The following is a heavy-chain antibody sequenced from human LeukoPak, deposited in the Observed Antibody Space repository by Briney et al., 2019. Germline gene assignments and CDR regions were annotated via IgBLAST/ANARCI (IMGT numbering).Heavy chain of an antibody. CDR1: GGSISSYY. Sequence: SETLSLTCTVSGGSISSYYWSWIRQPAGKGLEWIGRIYTSGSTNYNPSLKSRVTMSVDTSKNQFSLKLSSVTAADTAVYYCARAYCGGDCYFGANNWFDPWGQGTLVTVSS. J-gene: IGHJ5*02. V-gene: IGHV4-4*07. D-gene: IGHD2-21*01. CDR3: ARAYCGGDCYFGANNWFDP. CDR2: IYTSGST.